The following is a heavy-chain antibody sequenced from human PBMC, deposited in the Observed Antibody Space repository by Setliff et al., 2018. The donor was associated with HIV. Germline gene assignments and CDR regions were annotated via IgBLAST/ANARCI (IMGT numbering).Heavy chain of an antibody. CDR2: IISILNVA. D-gene: IGHD6-13*01. CDR3: ARVLKGYSSSYEAFDI. V-gene: IGHV1-69*10. J-gene: IGHJ3*02. CDR1: SGTFTSYA. Sequence: KVSCKTSSGTFTSYAFTWVRQAPGQGLEWMGGIISILNVATYAQKFQGRVTITADKSTSTVYMELSSLRSEDSAVYYCARVLKGYSSSYEAFDIWGQGTMVTVSS.